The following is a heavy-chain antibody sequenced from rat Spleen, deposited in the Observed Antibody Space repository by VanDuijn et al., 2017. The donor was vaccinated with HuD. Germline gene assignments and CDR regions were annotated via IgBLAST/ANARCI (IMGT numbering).Heavy chain of an antibody. V-gene: IGHV5-25*01. CDR2: ISYDGSST. Sequence: EVQLMESGGGSVQPGRSMKLSCAASGFTFSNYYMAWVRQAPTKGLEWVASISYDGSSTYYRDSVKGRFTISRDNAKSSLYLQMDSLRSEDTATYYCARHSLYYYITYIHEYFDNWGQGVMVTVSS. J-gene: IGHJ2*01. CDR3: ARHSLYYYITYIHEYFDN. CDR1: GFTFSNYY. D-gene: IGHD1-2*01.